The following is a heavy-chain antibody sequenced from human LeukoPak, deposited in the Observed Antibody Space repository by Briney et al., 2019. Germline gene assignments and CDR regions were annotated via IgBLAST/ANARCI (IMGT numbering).Heavy chain of an antibody. Sequence: GGSLRLSCAASGFTFSSYAMSWVRQAPGKGLEWVSAISGSGGSTYYADSVKGRFTISRDNSKNTLYLQMNSLRAEDTAIYYCARDYYYYGSGSYLLDYWGQGTLVTVSS. V-gene: IGHV3-23*01. D-gene: IGHD3-10*01. CDR2: ISGSGGST. J-gene: IGHJ4*02. CDR1: GFTFSSYA. CDR3: ARDYYYYGSGSYLLDY.